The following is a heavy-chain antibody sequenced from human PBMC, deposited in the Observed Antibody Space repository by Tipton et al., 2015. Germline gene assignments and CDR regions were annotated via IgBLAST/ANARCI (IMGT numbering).Heavy chain of an antibody. D-gene: IGHD3-10*01. Sequence: SLRLSCAASGFTFSSYSMNWVRQAPGKGLEWVSSISGSSDYIYYADSLKGRFTISRDNAKNSLYPQMNSLRVEDTAVYYCARPGGFTMHRGAAGVGYWGQGTLVTVSS. CDR3: ARPGGFTMHRGAAGVGY. J-gene: IGHJ4*02. CDR2: ISGSSDYI. CDR1: GFTFSSYS. V-gene: IGHV3-21*01.